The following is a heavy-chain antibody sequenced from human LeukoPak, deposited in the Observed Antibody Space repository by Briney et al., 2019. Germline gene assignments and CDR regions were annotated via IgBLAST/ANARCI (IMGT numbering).Heavy chain of an antibody. D-gene: IGHD2-8*01. CDR1: GGSFSGYY. Sequence: SETLSLTCALSGGSFSGYYWSWIRGPPGRGLEWIGEINHRGSTNYNTPLKSRVTISLDTSKNQLSLKLSSVNAADTAVYYCARGRYRTNGVCYNGSWFDPWGEGTLVTVPS. J-gene: IGHJ5*02. CDR3: ARGRYRTNGVCYNGSWFDP. V-gene: IGHV4-34*01. CDR2: INHRGST.